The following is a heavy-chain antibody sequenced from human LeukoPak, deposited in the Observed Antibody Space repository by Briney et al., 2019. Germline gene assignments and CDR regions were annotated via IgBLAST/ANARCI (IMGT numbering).Heavy chain of an antibody. CDR2: ISSSGSTI. V-gene: IGHV3-11*01. CDR3: ARPPLYDAFDI. CDR1: GFTFSDYY. J-gene: IGHJ3*02. Sequence: GGSLRLSCAASGFTFSDYYMSWVRQAPGKGLEWVSYISSSGSTIYYADSVKGRFTISRDNAKNSLYLQMNSLRAEDTAVYYCARPPLYDAFDIWGQGTMVTVSS.